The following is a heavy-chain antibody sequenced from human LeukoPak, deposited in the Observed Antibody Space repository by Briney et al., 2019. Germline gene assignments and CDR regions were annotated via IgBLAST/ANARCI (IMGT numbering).Heavy chain of an antibody. V-gene: IGHV3-21*01. CDR2: MSSSSGLI. CDR1: GFTFSRYS. Sequence: PGGSLRLSCAASGFTFSRYSMNWVRQAPGKGLEWVSSMSSSSGLIYYGDSVKGRLTVSRDNAKRPLYLQMNSLRADNTAVYYCAREFDGSASGAGYWGQGTLVTVSS. CDR3: AREFDGSASGAGY. D-gene: IGHD1-26*01. J-gene: IGHJ4*02.